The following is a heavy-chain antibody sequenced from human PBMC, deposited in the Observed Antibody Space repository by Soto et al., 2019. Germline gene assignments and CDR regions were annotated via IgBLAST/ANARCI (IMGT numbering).Heavy chain of an antibody. V-gene: IGHV3-13*01. CDR1: GFTFSSYD. CDR2: IGTAGDT. CDR3: ARLGLKNSNNAFDI. D-gene: IGHD1-7*01. Sequence: GGSLRLSCAASGFTFSSYDMHWVRQATGKGLEWVSAIGTAGDTYYPGSVKGRFTISRENAKNSLYLQMNSLRAGDTAVYYCARLGLKNSNNAFDIWGQGTMVTVSS. J-gene: IGHJ3*02.